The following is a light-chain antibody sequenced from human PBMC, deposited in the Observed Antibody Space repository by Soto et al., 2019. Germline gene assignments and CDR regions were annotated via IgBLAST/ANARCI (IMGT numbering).Light chain of an antibody. Sequence: IVLTQSPDSLAVSLGERATVHRQSSQTLLNRNDNRNYLAWYPQTPGQPPSMVIYWASTRALGVPERCSGSGAGPDCTRPISSLQAEDVGVYYCQHYYRSPFTFGQGTRLEI. V-gene: IGKV4-1*01. CDR2: WAS. CDR1: QTLLNRNDNRNY. CDR3: QHYYRSPFT. J-gene: IGKJ5*01.